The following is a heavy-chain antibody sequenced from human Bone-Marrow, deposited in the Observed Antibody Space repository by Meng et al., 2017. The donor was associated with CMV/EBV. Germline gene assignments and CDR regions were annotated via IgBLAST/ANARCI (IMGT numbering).Heavy chain of an antibody. D-gene: IGHD4-11*01. CDR1: GFTFSSYA. J-gene: IGHJ4*02. CDR3: AKDRGTVTTQGTDY. Sequence: GGSLRLSCAASGFTFSSYAMHWVRQAPGKGLEWVAVISYDGSNKYYADSVKGRFTISRDNSKNTLYLQMNSLRAEDTAVYYCAKDRGTVTTQGTDYWGQGTLVTVSS. CDR2: ISYDGSNK. V-gene: IGHV3-30*04.